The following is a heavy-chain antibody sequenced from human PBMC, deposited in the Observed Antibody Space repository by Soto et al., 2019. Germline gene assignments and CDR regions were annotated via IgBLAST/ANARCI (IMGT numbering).Heavy chain of an antibody. Sequence: PGGSLRLSCAASGFTFSSYAMSWVRQAPGKGLEWVSAISGSGGSTYYANSVKGRFTISRDNSKNTLYLQMNSLRAEDTAVYYCAKGHCSGGSCYLNYYYYYMDVWGKGTTVTVSS. V-gene: IGHV3-23*01. CDR1: GFTFSSYA. CDR3: AKGHCSGGSCYLNYYYYYMDV. D-gene: IGHD2-15*01. J-gene: IGHJ6*03. CDR2: ISGSGGST.